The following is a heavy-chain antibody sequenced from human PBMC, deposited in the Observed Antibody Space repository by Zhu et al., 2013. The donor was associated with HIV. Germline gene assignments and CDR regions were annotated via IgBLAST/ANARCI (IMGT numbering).Heavy chain of an antibody. CDR3: ARVSYYDFWSGEHPIGDYGMDV. CDR1: GYTFTSYG. CDR2: IIPILGIA. Sequence: QVQLVQSGAEVKKPGASVKVSCKASGYTFTSYGISWVRQAPGQGLEWMGRIIPILGIANYAQKFQGRVTITADKSTSTAYMELSSLRSEDTAVYYCARVSYYDFWSGEHPIGDYGMDVWGQGTTVTVSS. D-gene: IGHD3-3*01. J-gene: IGHJ6*02. V-gene: IGHV1-69*04.